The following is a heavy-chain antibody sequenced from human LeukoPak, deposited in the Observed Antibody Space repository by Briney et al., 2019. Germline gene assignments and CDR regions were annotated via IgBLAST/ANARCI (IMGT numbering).Heavy chain of an antibody. CDR3: ARESQLLYFDY. J-gene: IGHJ4*02. CDR1: GFTFSSYA. V-gene: IGHV3-30*16. D-gene: IGHD2-2*01. CDR2: ISYDGSNK. Sequence: GSLRLSCAASGFTFSSYAMHWVRQAPGQGLEWVAGISYDGSNKYYADSVKGRFTISRDNSKNTLYLQMNSLRAEDTAVYYCARESQLLYFDYWGQGTLVTVSS.